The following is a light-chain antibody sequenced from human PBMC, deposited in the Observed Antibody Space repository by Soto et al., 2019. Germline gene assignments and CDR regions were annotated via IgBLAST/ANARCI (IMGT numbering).Light chain of an antibody. Sequence: QSVLTQPASVSGSPGQSITISCTGTSXDVGGYNYVSWYQQHPGKAPKLMIYEVSDRPSGVSNRFSGSKSGNTASLTISGLQAEDEADYYCSSYTITSTYVFGTGTKVTVL. CDR3: SSYTITSTYV. CDR2: EVS. J-gene: IGLJ1*01. CDR1: SXDVGGYNY. V-gene: IGLV2-14*01.